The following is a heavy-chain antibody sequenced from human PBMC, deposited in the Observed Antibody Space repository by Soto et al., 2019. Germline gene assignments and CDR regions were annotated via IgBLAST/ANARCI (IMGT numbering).Heavy chain of an antibody. Sequence: GGSLRLSCAASGFTFSSYSMNWVRQAPGKGLEWVSSISSSSSYIYYADSVKGRFTISRDNAKNSLYLQMNSLRAEDTAVYYCARDSFPYLMRGYSGGHSWFDPWGQGTLVTVSS. V-gene: IGHV3-21*01. J-gene: IGHJ5*02. D-gene: IGHD6-13*01. CDR2: ISSSSSYI. CDR1: GFTFSSYS. CDR3: ARDSFPYLMRGYSGGHSWFDP.